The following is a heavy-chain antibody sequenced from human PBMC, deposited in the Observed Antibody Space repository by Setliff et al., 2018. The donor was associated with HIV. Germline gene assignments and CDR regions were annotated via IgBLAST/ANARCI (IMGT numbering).Heavy chain of an antibody. Sequence: PSETLSLTCTVSGGSISRGSYSWGWIRQPPGKGLAWIGSISYTGITNYNPSLKSRVTISVDTSQNQFSLKLTSVNAADTAVYYCARLRQWLAFFDSWGQGTLVTVSS. D-gene: IGHD6-19*01. CDR1: GGSISRGSYS. CDR2: ISYTGIT. V-gene: IGHV4-39*01. CDR3: ARLRQWLAFFDS. J-gene: IGHJ4*02.